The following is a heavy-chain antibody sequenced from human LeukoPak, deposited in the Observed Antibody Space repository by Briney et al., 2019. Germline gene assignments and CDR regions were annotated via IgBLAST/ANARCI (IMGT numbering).Heavy chain of an antibody. Sequence: PGGSLRLSCAASGFTFSSYGMHWVRQAPGKGLEWVAFIRYDGSNKYYAGSVKGRFTISRDNSKNTLYLQMNSLRAEDTAVYYCARDLGGPFDYWGQGTLVTVSS. CDR1: GFTFSSYG. D-gene: IGHD1-26*01. CDR2: IRYDGSNK. V-gene: IGHV3-30*02. J-gene: IGHJ4*02. CDR3: ARDLGGPFDY.